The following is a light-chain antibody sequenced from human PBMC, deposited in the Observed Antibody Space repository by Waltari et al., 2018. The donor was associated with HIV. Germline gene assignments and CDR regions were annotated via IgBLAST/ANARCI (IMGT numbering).Light chain of an antibody. CDR2: TNN. V-gene: IGLV1-44*01. Sequence: QSVLTQPPSASGTPGQRVTISSSGSRSTIGSNTVNWYHQLPGTAPKLLIYTNNQRPSGVPDRFSGSKSGTSASLAISGLQSEDEADYYCAAWDDSLNGWVFGGGTKLTVL. CDR3: AAWDDSLNGWV. CDR1: RSTIGSNT. J-gene: IGLJ3*02.